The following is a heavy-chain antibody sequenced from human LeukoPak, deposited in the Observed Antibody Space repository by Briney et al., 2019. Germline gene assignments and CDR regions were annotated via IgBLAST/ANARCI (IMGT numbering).Heavy chain of an antibody. CDR3: ARRSGGYYSSLDY. V-gene: IGHV4-39*01. Sequence: SQTLSLTCTVSGGSISSSNYYWDWIRQPPGKGLEWIGSIYYSGSTYYNPSLKSRVTISVDTSNNQFSLKLSSVTAADTALYYCARRSGGYYSSLDYWGQGTLVTVSS. D-gene: IGHD3-22*01. CDR2: IYYSGST. J-gene: IGHJ4*02. CDR1: GGSISSSNYY.